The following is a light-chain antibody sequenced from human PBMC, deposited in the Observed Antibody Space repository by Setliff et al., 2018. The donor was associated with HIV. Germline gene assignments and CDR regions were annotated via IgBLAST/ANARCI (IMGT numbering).Light chain of an antibody. Sequence: QSALTQPASVSGSPGQSVTISCTGTSSDVGAYYYVSWYQQHPAKAPKLILYDVSNRPSGVSNRFSGSKSGNTASLTISGLQAEDEADYYCSSYTSTSTPYVFGTGTNVTVL. V-gene: IGLV2-14*03. J-gene: IGLJ1*01. CDR1: SSDVGAYYY. CDR3: SSYTSTSTPYV. CDR2: DVS.